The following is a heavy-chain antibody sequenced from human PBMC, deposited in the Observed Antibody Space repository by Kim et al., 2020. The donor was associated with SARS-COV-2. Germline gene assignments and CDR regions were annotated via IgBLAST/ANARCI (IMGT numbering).Heavy chain of an antibody. CDR1: GYTFTSYG. J-gene: IGHJ4*02. D-gene: IGHD3-10*01. V-gene: IGHV1-18*01. CDR3: ARDQGPLWFGELWALLGDY. Sequence: ASVKVSCKASGYTFTSYGISWVRQAPGQGLEWMGWISAYNGNTNYAQKLQGRVTMTTDTSTSTAYMELRSLRSDDTAVYYCARDQGPLWFGELWALLGDYWGQGTLVTVSS. CDR2: ISAYNGNT.